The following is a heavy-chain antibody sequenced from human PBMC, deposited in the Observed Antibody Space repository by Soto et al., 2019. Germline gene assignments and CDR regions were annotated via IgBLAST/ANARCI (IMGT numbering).Heavy chain of an antibody. V-gene: IGHV1-69*01. Sequence: QVQVVQSGAEVKKPGSSVKVSCKVSGGIFTNNAISWVRQAPGQGLEWLGGVIPLFDTAYYAQIFRGRLMISADGATTTAYMELSGLTSADTAVYFCATGGHNDGYNFYHGMDVWGQGITVTVS. CDR2: VIPLFDTA. D-gene: IGHD5-18*01. CDR3: ATGGHNDGYNFYHGMDV. J-gene: IGHJ6*02. CDR1: GGIFTNNA.